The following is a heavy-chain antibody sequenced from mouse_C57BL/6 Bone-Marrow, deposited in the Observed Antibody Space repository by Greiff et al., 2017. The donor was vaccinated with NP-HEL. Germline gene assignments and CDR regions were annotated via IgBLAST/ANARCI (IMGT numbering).Heavy chain of an antibody. D-gene: IGHD1-1*01. CDR2: IDPSDSYT. CDR3: ARPPYYYGSDY. Sequence: VQLQQSGAELVKPGASVKLSCKASGYTFTSYWMQWVKQRPGQGLEWIGEIDPSDSYTNYNQKFKGKATLTVDTSSSTAYMQLSSLTSEDSAVYYCARPPYYYGSDYWGQGTTLTVSS. J-gene: IGHJ2*01. V-gene: IGHV1-50*01. CDR1: GYTFTSYW.